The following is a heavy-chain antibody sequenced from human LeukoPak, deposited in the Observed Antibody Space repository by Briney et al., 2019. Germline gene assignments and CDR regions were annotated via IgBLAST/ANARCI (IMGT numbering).Heavy chain of an antibody. Sequence: ASVKVSCKASGYTFTVYWMHWVRQAPGQGPEWMGVISPSGGSTIYAQKFKGRVTLTRDMFTSTDYLELSSLRSEETAVYYCARDNSVRDEAWWFNPWGQGTLVTVSS. J-gene: IGHJ5*02. V-gene: IGHV1-46*01. CDR2: ISPSGGST. CDR3: ARDNSVRDEAWWFNP. CDR1: GYTFTVYW. D-gene: IGHD5-24*01.